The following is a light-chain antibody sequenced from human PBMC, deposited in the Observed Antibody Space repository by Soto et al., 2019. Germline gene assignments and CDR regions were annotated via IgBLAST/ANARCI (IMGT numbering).Light chain of an antibody. V-gene: IGKV3-15*01. CDR2: DAS. CDR1: LSVSRS. Sequence: EMGVTQTKTTPSAYLGEKATPRCRASLSVSRSLAWYQQKPGQAPRLLIFDASTRATGVPARFSGSGSGTEFTLTITSLQAEDFAVYYCQQYNAWPRTFGQGTKVDI. J-gene: IGKJ1*01. CDR3: QQYNAWPRT.